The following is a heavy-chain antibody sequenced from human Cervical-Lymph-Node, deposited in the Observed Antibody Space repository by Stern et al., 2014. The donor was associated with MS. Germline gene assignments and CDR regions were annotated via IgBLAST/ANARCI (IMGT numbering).Heavy chain of an antibody. CDR2: TYYSGSN. CDR1: GCSLSSCGFY. Sequence: QVQLQESGPGLVKPSPTLSLTCTVSGCSLSSCGFYWSWVRQHPVKGLVWIGGTYYSGSNFYNQLLTSLVSNSVATYATQYSLIWRSGTAADTAVYYCARDSDGGQQLTYWGQGTLVTVSS. J-gene: IGHJ4*02. CDR3: ARDSDGGQQLTY. D-gene: IGHD6-13*01. V-gene: IGHV4-31*01.